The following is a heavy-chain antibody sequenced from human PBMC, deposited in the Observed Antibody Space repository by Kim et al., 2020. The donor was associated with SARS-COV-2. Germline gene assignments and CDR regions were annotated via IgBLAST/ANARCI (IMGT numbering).Heavy chain of an antibody. CDR3: AKAGGSGSYSFDY. J-gene: IGHJ4*02. Sequence: YADSVKCRLTSSRAKSKNTLYLQMNSLRAEDTAVYYCAKAGGSGSYSFDYWGQGTLVTVSS. D-gene: IGHD3-10*01. V-gene: IGHV3-23*03.